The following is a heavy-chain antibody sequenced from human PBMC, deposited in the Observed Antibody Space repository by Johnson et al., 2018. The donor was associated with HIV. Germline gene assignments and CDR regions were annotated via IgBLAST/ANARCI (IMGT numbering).Heavy chain of an antibody. CDR1: GFTFSSYG. V-gene: IGHV3-30*02. D-gene: IGHD3-22*01. J-gene: IGHJ3*02. CDR2: IRYDGSNK. CDR3: AKDRALTYYYDSSGSDAFDI. Sequence: QVQLVESGGGVVQPGGSLRLSCAASGFTFSSYGMHWVRQAPGKGLEWVAFIRYDGSNKYYADSVKGRFTISSDNSKNTLYLQMNSLRAEDTAVYYCAKDRALTYYYDSSGSDAFDIWGQGTMVTVSS.